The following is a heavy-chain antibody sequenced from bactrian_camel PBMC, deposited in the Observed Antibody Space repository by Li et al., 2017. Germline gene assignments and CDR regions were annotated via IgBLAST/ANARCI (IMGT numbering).Heavy chain of an antibody. CDR1: GYTFNTY. J-gene: IGHJ4*01. CDR3: ATDFGRLRDLRSRRIRPRTRDQSNSPCPGASAYNY. D-gene: IGHD1*01. Sequence: DVQLVESGGGSALAGGSVRLSCAASGYTFNTYSWFRQAPGQEREGVAAIDTGDGSTYYLNSVEGRFTISHNNAKNTVYLQMSSLKPEDTAVYICATDFGRLRDLRSRRIRPRTRDQSNSPCPGASAYNYWAQGTQVTVS. CDR2: IDTGDGST. V-gene: IGHV3S40*01.